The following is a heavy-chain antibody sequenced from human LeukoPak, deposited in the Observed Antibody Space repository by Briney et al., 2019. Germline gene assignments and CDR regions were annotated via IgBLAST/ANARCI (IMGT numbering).Heavy chain of an antibody. D-gene: IGHD6-6*01. Sequence: SETLSLTCTVSGGSISSYYWSWIRQPPGKGLEWIGYIYYSGSTNYNPSLKSRVTISVDTSKNQFSLKLSSVTAADTAVFYCARSSSSTFDYWGQGTLVTVSS. CDR2: IYYSGST. CDR1: GGSISSYY. V-gene: IGHV4-59*01. CDR3: ARSSSSTFDY. J-gene: IGHJ4*02.